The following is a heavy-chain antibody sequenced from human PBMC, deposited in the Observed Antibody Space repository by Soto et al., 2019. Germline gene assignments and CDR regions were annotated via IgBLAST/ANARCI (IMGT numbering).Heavy chain of an antibody. V-gene: IGHV1-2*02. CDR2: INPNSGDT. CDR1: GYTFTGYY. J-gene: IGHJ4*02. D-gene: IGHD5-12*01. Sequence: ASVKVSCKASGYTFTGYYMHWVRQAPGQGLEWMGWINPNSGDTNYAQKLQGRVTMTTDTSTSTAYMELRSLRSDDTAVYYCAREKGDSGSRHVDYWGQGTLVTVSS. CDR3: AREKGDSGSRHVDY.